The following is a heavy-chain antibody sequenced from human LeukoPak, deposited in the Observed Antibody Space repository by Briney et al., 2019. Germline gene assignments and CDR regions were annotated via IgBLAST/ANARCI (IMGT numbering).Heavy chain of an antibody. CDR3: ARDGQSGYFDY. D-gene: IGHD2-15*01. Sequence: ASVKVSCKASGYTFTSYYMHWVRQAPGQGLEWMGIINPSGGSTNYAQKFQGRVTITADESTSTAYMELSSLRSEDTAVYYCARDGQSGYFDYWGQGTLVTVSS. CDR1: GYTFTSYY. J-gene: IGHJ4*02. V-gene: IGHV1-46*01. CDR2: INPSGGST.